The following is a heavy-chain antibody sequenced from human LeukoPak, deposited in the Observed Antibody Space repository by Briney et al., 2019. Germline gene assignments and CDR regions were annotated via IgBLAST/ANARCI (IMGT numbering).Heavy chain of an antibody. J-gene: IGHJ4*02. CDR3: ARDPSGYSYGHGFDY. D-gene: IGHD5-18*01. CDR1: GYTFTSYY. Sequence: ASVKVSCKASGYTFTSYYMHRVRQAPGQGLEWMGIINPSGGSTSYAQKFQGRVTMTRDTSTSTVYMELSSLRSEDTAVYYCARDPSGYSYGHGFDYWGQGTLVTVSS. CDR2: INPSGGST. V-gene: IGHV1-46*01.